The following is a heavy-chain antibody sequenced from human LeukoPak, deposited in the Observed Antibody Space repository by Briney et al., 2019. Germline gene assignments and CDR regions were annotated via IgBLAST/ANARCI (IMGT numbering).Heavy chain of an antibody. CDR2: INPNSGGT. CDR1: GGTFSSYA. Sequence: ASVKVSCKASGGTFSSYAISWVRQAPGQGLEWMGWINPNSGGTNYAQKFQGRVTMTRDTSISTAYMELSGLRSDDTAVYYCARSEYYYDSSGYYYSFDYWGQGTLVTASS. V-gene: IGHV1-2*02. D-gene: IGHD3-22*01. J-gene: IGHJ4*02. CDR3: ARSEYYYDSSGYYYSFDY.